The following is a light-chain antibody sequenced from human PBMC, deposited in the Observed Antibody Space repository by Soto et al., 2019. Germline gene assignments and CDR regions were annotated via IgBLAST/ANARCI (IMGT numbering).Light chain of an antibody. CDR3: QRYDTWPLT. V-gene: IGKV3-15*01. J-gene: IGKJ3*01. CDR2: DAS. Sequence: ETVMTQSPATLSVSPGERPTLSCRASQSVSSNLAWYQQKPGQAPRLLIYDASTRATGIPARFSGSGTGTEFTIPISSLQSDDFAVYVCQRYDTWPLTIGPGTKVDIK. CDR1: QSVSSN.